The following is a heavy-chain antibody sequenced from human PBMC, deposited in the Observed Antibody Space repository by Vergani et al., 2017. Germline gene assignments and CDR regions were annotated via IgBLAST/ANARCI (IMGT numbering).Heavy chain of an antibody. J-gene: IGHJ6*03. V-gene: IGHV4-59*06. CDR1: GFTFSSYS. CDR3: ARTVYYYYYYMDV. Sequence: VQLVESGGGLVQPGGSLRLSCAASGFTFSSYSMNWVRQAPGKGLEWIGYIDYSGSTYYNPSLKSRVTISVDTSKNQFSLKLSSVTAADTAVYYCARTVYYYYYYMDVWGKGTTVTVSS. CDR2: IDYSGST. D-gene: IGHD4-17*01.